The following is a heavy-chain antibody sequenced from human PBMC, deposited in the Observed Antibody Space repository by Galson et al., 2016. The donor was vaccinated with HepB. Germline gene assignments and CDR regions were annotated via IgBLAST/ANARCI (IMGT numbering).Heavy chain of an antibody. J-gene: IGHJ4*02. CDR1: GFNFGGLA. Sequence: SLRLSCAASGFNFGGLAMHWVRQVPGKGLEWVSAITWNTNNIQYADSVRGRFTISRGNAKNSLYLQMNSLRPDDTAFYYCTKGLPYGTTWVGAFDYWGQGVLVTVSS. CDR3: TKGLPYGTTWVGAFDY. V-gene: IGHV3-9*01. CDR2: ITWNTNNI. D-gene: IGHD3-10*01.